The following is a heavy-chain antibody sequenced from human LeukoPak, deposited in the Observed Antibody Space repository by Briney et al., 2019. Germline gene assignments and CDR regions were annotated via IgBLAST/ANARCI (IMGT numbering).Heavy chain of an antibody. V-gene: IGHV4-59*01. D-gene: IGHD6-13*01. Sequence: PSETLSLNCTVSGGSISCYYWSWIRQPPGKGLERIGYIYYSGSTNYNPSLKSRVTISVDTSKNQFSLKLSSVTAADTAVYYCARGPLSSSWYYFDYWGQGTLVTVSS. CDR2: IYYSGST. CDR1: GGSISCYY. J-gene: IGHJ4*02. CDR3: ARGPLSSSWYYFDY.